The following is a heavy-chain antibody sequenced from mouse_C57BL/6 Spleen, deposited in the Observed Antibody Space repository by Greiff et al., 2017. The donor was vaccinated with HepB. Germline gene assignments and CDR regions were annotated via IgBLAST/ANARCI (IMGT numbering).Heavy chain of an antibody. Sequence: EVKVEESGAELVRPGASVKLSCTASGFNIKDYYMHWVKQRPEQGLEWIGRIDPEDGDTEYAPKFQGKATMTADTSSNTAYLQLSSLTSEDTAVYYCTNYYGSSYEDYFDYWGQGTTLTVSS. D-gene: IGHD1-1*01. CDR1: GFNIKDYY. V-gene: IGHV14-1*01. CDR2: IDPEDGDT. J-gene: IGHJ2*01. CDR3: TNYYGSSYEDYFDY.